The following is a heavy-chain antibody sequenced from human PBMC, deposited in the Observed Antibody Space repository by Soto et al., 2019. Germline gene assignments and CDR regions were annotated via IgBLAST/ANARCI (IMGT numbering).Heavy chain of an antibody. CDR2: ISGSGGST. D-gene: IGHD3-3*01. J-gene: IGHJ5*02. Sequence: GGSLRLSCAASGFTFSSYAMSWVRQAPGKGLEWVSAISGSGGSTYYADSVKGRFTISRDNSKNTLYLQMNSLRAEDTAVYFCAKSFTIFGVVTPGYNWFDPWGQGTLVTVSS. CDR1: GFTFSSYA. CDR3: AKSFTIFGVVTPGYNWFDP. V-gene: IGHV3-23*01.